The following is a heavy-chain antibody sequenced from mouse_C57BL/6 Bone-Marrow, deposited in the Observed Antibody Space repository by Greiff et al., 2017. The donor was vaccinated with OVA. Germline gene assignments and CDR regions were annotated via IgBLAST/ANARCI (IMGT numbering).Heavy chain of an antibody. CDR1: GFTFSSYA. CDR2: ISDGGSYT. V-gene: IGHV5-4*03. Sequence: EVMLVESGGGLVKPGGSLKLSCAASGFTFSSYAMSWVRQTPEKRLEWVATISDGGSYTYYPDNVKGRFTISRDNAKNNLYLQMSHLKSEDTAMYYCARRGTTARFAYWGQGTLVTVSA. CDR3: ARRGTTARFAY. D-gene: IGHD1-2*01. J-gene: IGHJ3*01.